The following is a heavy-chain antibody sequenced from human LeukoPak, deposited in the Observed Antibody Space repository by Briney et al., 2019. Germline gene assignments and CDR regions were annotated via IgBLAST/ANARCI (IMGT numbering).Heavy chain of an antibody. CDR1: GFTFSKYW. V-gene: IGHV3-74*01. D-gene: IGHD6-19*01. CDR3: ATKQWLAPPPDS. CDR2: INTDGTVT. J-gene: IGHJ4*02. Sequence: GGSLRLSCAASGFTFSKYWMLWVRQAPGKGLESVSRINTDGTVTTYADSVKGRFTISRVNADNTMFLQMNSVRDEDTAVYYCATKQWLAPPPDSWGQGTPVTVSS.